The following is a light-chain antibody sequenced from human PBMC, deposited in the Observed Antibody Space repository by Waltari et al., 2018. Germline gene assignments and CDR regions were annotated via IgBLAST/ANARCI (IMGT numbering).Light chain of an antibody. Sequence: DIQMTQSPSTLSASVRDRVTITCRASQSIGRWLAWYQQKPGKAPKLLIYKASSLESGGPSRFSGSGSGTEFTLTISCLQPDDFATYYCQQYNSYPWTFGQGTKVEIK. CDR1: QSIGRW. CDR3: QQYNSYPWT. J-gene: IGKJ1*01. CDR2: KAS. V-gene: IGKV1-5*03.